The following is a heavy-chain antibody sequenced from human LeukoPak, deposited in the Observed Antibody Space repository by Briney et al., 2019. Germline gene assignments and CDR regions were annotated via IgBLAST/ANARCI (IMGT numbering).Heavy chain of an antibody. CDR3: ARDAGAARRYGMDV. D-gene: IGHD2-8*02. CDR2: ISSSSSYI. J-gene: IGHJ6*02. V-gene: IGHV3-21*01. Sequence: GGSLRLSCAASGFTFSTYAVNWVRQAPGKGLEWVSSISSSSSYIYYADSVKGRFTISRDNAKNSLYLQMDSLRAKDTAVYYCARDAGAARRYGMDVWGQGTTVTVSS. CDR1: GFTFSTYA.